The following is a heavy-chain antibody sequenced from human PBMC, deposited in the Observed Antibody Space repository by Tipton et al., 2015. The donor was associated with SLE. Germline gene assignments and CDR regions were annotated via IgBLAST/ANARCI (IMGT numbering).Heavy chain of an antibody. D-gene: IGHD3-16*01. V-gene: IGHV4-61*09. CDR2: IYTSGST. J-gene: IGHJ4*02. CDR1: GGSISSGSYY. CDR3: ARDARAGEFDY. Sequence: TLSLTCTVSGGSISSGSYYWSWIRQPAGKGLEWIGHIYTSGSTNYNPSLKSRVTIPVDTSKNQFSLKLSSVTAADTAVYYCARDARAGEFDYWGQGTLVTVSS.